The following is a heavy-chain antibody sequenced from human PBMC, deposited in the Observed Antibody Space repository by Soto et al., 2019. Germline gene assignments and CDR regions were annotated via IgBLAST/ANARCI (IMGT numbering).Heavy chain of an antibody. Sequence: GSLRLSCAASGFTFNSFSMNWVRQAPGKGLEWVSYISSSGTTIYFADSVKGRFTISRDNAKNSLYLQMNSLRAEDTAVYYCVRGGRPFDYWGQGTLVTVSS. D-gene: IGHD3-10*01. J-gene: IGHJ4*02. V-gene: IGHV3-48*01. CDR2: ISSSGTTI. CDR3: VRGGRPFDY. CDR1: GFTFNSFS.